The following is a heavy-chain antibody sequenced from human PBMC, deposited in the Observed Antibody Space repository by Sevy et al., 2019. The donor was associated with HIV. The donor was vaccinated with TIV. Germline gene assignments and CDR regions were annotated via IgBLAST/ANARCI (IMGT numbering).Heavy chain of an antibody. CDR3: AKGGGGHYDPDEIAYYFYYYNMDV. J-gene: IGHJ6*03. V-gene: IGHV3-23*01. CDR2: ISGSGTRT. D-gene: IGHD3-22*01. Sequence: GGSLRLSCAVSGFSFDSYGMTWVRQAPGKGLEWVSAISGSGTRTYYADSVKGRFIISRDNSKNTLDLQMNSLGAEDTVIYYCAKGGGGHYDPDEIAYYFYYYNMDVWGKGTTVTVSS. CDR1: GFSFDSYG.